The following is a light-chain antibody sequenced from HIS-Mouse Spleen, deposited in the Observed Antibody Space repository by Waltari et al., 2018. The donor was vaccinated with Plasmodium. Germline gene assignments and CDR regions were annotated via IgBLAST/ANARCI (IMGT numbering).Light chain of an antibody. V-gene: IGLV3-10*01. J-gene: IGLJ3*02. Sequence: SYELTQPPSVSVSPGQTARITCSGDALPKKYAYWYQQKSGQAPVRVNYEDSKRPAGIPEGFAGSSSGTMATLTISGAQVEDEADYYCYSTDSSGNHRVFGGGTKLTVL. CDR3: YSTDSSGNHRV. CDR1: ALPKKY. CDR2: EDS.